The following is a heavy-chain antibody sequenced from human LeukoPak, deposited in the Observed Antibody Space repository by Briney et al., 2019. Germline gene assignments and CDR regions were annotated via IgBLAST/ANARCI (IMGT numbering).Heavy chain of an antibody. V-gene: IGHV1-2*02. CDR1: GYTFIGYY. Sequence: ASVKVSCKASGYTFIGYYIHWVRQAPGQGLEWMGWINPNSGGTKYAQKFQGRATMTRDTSISTAYMELSRLRFDDTAVYYCARVWLQPRMDAFYLWGQGTMVTVSS. CDR3: ARVWLQPRMDAFYL. J-gene: IGHJ3*01. CDR2: INPNSGGT. D-gene: IGHD5-24*01.